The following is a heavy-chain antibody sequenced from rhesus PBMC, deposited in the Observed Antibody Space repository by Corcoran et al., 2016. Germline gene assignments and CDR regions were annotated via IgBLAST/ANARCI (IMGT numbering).Heavy chain of an antibody. CDR3: ARLSSWSDC. J-gene: IGHJ4*01. V-gene: IGHV4S10*01. Sequence: QVQLQESGPGVVKLSETLSLTCAVPGGSISDSSLWGWIRQPPGKGLEWIGYIYASSTSAHYNPSLKSRVTISKDTSKNQFSLNLSSVTAADTAVYYCARLSSWSDCWGQGVLVTVSS. CDR1: GGSISDSSL. CDR2: IYASSTSA. D-gene: IGHD6-13*01.